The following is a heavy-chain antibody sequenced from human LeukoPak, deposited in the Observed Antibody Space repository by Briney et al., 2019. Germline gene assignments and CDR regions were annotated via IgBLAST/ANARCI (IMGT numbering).Heavy chain of an antibody. J-gene: IGHJ4*02. D-gene: IGHD1-7*01. CDR1: GFTFSSYS. Sequence: GGSLRLSCAASGFTFSSYSMNWVRQAPGKGLEWVSSISSSSSYIYYADSAKGRFTISRDNAKNSLYLQTNSLRAEDTAVYYCARGVYNWNYWINFDYWGQGTLVTVSS. CDR2: ISSSSSYI. V-gene: IGHV3-21*01. CDR3: ARGVYNWNYWINFDY.